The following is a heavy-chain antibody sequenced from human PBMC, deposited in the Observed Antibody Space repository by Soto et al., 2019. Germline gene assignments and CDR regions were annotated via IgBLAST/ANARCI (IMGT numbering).Heavy chain of an antibody. CDR2: LSGSGRST. V-gene: IGHV3-23*01. D-gene: IGHD2-8*01. CDR1: GFTFSSYV. CDR3: AKHILLMVYDDLNCVY. Sequence: EVQLLESGGGLVQPGGSLRLSCAVSGFTFSSYVMSWVRQAPGKGLEWVSALSGSGRSTYYADSVKGRFTISRDNSKNTLYLQMNSLRADDTAVYFCAKHILLMVYDDLNCVYWGQGTLVTVSS. J-gene: IGHJ4*02.